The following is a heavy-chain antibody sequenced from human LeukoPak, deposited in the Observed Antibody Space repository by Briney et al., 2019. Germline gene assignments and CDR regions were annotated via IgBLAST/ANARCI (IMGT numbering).Heavy chain of an antibody. D-gene: IGHD3-22*01. CDR3: ARAISGYYYDSSGHRPVVGAPYIDY. J-gene: IGHJ4*02. V-gene: IGHV4-34*01. CDR2: INHSGST. Sequence: SETLSLTCAVYGGSFSGYYWSWIRQPPGKGLEWIGEINHSGSTNYNPSLKSRVTISVDTSKNQFSLKLSSVTAADTAVYYCARAISGYYYDSSGHRPVVGAPYIDYWGQGTLVTVSS. CDR1: GGSFSGYY.